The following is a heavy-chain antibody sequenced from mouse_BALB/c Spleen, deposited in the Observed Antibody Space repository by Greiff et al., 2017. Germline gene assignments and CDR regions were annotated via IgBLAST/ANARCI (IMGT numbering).Heavy chain of an antibody. CDR3: ASGKLSWYFDV. J-gene: IGHJ1*01. V-gene: IGHV1-47*01. D-gene: IGHD1-1*01. Sequence: QVQLKESGAELVKPGASVKMSCKAFGFTFTTYPIEWMKQNHGKSLEWIGNFHPYNDDTKYNEKFKGKDKLTVEKSSSTVYLALSRLTSDDAAVYSCASGKLSWYFDVWGAGTTVTVSS. CDR1: GFTFTTYP. CDR2: FHPYNDDT.